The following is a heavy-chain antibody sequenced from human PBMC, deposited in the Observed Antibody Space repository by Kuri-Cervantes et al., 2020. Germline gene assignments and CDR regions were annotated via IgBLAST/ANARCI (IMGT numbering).Heavy chain of an antibody. Sequence: SETLSLTCAVSGGTIRTSNWWSWVRQSPTKGLEWIGEIFHSGNTNYNPSLRSRVTVSIDDYKNQFSLKLTSLTAADTAVYYCVRGRPWFRELFSEDGSFDIWGQGKVVTVSS. J-gene: IGHJ3*02. CDR3: VRGRPWFRELFSEDGSFDI. CDR1: GGTIRTSNW. V-gene: IGHV4/OR15-8*02. D-gene: IGHD3-10*01. CDR2: IFHSGNT.